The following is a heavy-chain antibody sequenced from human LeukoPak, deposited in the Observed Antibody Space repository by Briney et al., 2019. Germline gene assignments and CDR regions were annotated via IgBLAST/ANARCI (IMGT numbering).Heavy chain of an antibody. D-gene: IGHD3-22*01. Sequence: PGGSLRLSCAASGLTFSSYEMNWVRQAPGKGLEWVSYISSSGSSIYYADSVKGRFTISRDNAKKSLYLQMHSLRAEDTAVYYCARDSHKFDSSGYYPDAFDIWGPGTMVTVSS. CDR3: ARDSHKFDSSGYYPDAFDI. J-gene: IGHJ3*02. CDR2: ISSSGSSI. V-gene: IGHV3-48*03. CDR1: GLTFSSYE.